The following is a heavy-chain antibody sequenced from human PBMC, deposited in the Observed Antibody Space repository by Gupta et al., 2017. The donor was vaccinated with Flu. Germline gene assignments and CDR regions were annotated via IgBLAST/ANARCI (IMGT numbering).Heavy chain of an antibody. Sequence: QAQLVESGGGVVQPGGSLRLSCEASGFRFRRYGMHWVRQPPGKGLGWVAVTSYDDSKKDYADSVKGRFTISRDNSKNTLYLEMNSLRPEDTAVYFCAKDVASANNYDRTRAMDVWGQGTTVTVS. V-gene: IGHV3-30*18. D-gene: IGHD3-16*01. CDR3: AKDVASANNYDRTRAMDV. J-gene: IGHJ6*02. CDR2: TSYDDSKK. CDR1: GFRFRRYG.